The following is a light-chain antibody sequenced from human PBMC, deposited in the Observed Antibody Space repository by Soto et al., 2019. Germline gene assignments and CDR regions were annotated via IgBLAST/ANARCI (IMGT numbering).Light chain of an antibody. J-gene: IGLJ3*02. CDR3: QSYDSSLSGSGV. Sequence: QSVLTQPPSVSGAPGQRITISCTGSSSNIGPSYDVHWYQQLPGTAPKLLIYGTSNRPSGVPDRFSGSKSGTSASLAITGLQTEDEADYYCQSYDSSLSGSGVFGGGTKVTVL. CDR1: SSNIGPSYD. V-gene: IGLV1-40*01. CDR2: GTS.